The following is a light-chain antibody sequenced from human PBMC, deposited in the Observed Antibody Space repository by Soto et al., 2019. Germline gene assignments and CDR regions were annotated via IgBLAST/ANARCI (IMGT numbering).Light chain of an antibody. CDR3: QQYCRSPWT. J-gene: IGKJ1*01. Sequence: EIVLTQSPGTLSLSPGDRATLSCRASQSVSSSYLAWYQQKPGQATGLLIYGASSRATGIPDRFSGSGSGTDFTLTISRLEPEDFAVYYCQQYCRSPWTFGQGTKVEVK. CDR1: QSVSSSY. V-gene: IGKV3-20*01. CDR2: GAS.